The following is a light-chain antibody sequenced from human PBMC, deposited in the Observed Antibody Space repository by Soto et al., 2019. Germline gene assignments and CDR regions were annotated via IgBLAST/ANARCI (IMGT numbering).Light chain of an antibody. J-gene: IGKJ4*01. CDR3: QQSYNNPLT. Sequence: IHLTHAPSSLSASVLDRVTVTCRASQDIRNYLAWYQQKPGKAPKLLICDASTLYSGVPSRFSGSGSGTDFTLTISSLQPEDFATYYCQQSYNNPLTFGGGTKVDIK. CDR1: QDIRNY. V-gene: IGKV1-39*01. CDR2: DAS.